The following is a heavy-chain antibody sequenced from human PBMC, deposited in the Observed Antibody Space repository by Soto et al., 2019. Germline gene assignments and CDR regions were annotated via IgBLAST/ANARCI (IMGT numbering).Heavy chain of an antibody. CDR2: VYHTGST. V-gene: IGHV4-31*03. D-gene: IGHD3-22*01. CDR1: GGSISSGGYY. CDR3: ARDRYYYDSSGYSRGYYFHY. Sequence: QVQLQESGPGLVRPSQTLSLTCTVSGGSISSGGYYWSWIRQHPGKGLEWIGYVYHTGSTYYSPSLKSRVTISVDTSKNQFSLKLSSVTAADTAVYYCARDRYYYDSSGYSRGYYFHYWGQGTLVTVSS. J-gene: IGHJ4*02.